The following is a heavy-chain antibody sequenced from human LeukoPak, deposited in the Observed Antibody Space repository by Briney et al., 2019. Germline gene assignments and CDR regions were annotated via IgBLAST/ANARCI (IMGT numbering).Heavy chain of an antibody. CDR1: GGSISSYY. D-gene: IGHD1-7*01. CDR3: ARGNLLLDAFDI. Sequence: SETLSLTCTVSGGSISSYYWSWIRQPPGKGLEWIGYIYYSGSTNYNPSLKSRVTISVDTSKNQFSLKLSSVTAADTAVYYCARGNLLLDAFDIWGQGTMVTVSS. J-gene: IGHJ3*02. CDR2: IYYSGST. V-gene: IGHV4-59*08.